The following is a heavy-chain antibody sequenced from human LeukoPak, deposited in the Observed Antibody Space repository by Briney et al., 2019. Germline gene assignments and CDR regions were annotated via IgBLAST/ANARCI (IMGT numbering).Heavy chain of an antibody. V-gene: IGHV4-59*08. CDR3: ARHVVVRGANDY. CDR1: GGSISSYY. Sequence: PSETLSLTCTVSGGSISSYYWSWIRQPPGKGLEWIGYIYYSGSTNYNPSLKSRVTISVDTSKNQFSLKLSSVTAADTAVYYCARHVVVRGANDYWGQGTLVTVSS. D-gene: IGHD3-10*01. J-gene: IGHJ4*02. CDR2: IYYSGST.